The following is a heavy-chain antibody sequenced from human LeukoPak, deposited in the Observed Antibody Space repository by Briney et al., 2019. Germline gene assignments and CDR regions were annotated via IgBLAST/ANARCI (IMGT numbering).Heavy chain of an antibody. Sequence: ASVKVSCKASGYTFTGYYMHWVRQAPGPGLEWMGWINPNSGGTNYAQKFQGRVTMTRDTSITTAYMELSRLRADDTAVYYCARSSAPYYFDYWGQGTLVTVSS. V-gene: IGHV1-2*02. CDR2: INPNSGGT. CDR1: GYTFTGYY. J-gene: IGHJ4*02. CDR3: ARSSAPYYFDY.